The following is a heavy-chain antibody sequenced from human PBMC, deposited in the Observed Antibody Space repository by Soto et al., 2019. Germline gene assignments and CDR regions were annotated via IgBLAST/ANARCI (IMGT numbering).Heavy chain of an antibody. J-gene: IGHJ4*02. CDR3: AKDQGSSWYEIDY. V-gene: IGHV4-39*07. CDR2: IYYSGST. D-gene: IGHD6-13*01. CDR1: GGSISSSSYY. Sequence: SETLSLTCTVSGGSISSSSYYWGWIRQPPGKGLEWIGSIYYSGSTNYNPSLKSRVTISVDTSKNQFSLKLSSVTAADTAVYYCAKDQGSSWYEIDYWGQGTLVTVSS.